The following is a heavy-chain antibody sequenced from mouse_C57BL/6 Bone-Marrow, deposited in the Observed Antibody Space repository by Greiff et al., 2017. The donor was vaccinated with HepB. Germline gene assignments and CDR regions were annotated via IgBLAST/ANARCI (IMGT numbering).Heavy chain of an antibody. CDR2: ISYDGSN. J-gene: IGHJ1*03. Sequence: VQLQQSGPGLVKPSQSLSLTCSVTGYSITSGYYWNWIRQFPGNKLEWMGYISYDGSNNYNPSLKNRISITRDTSKNQFFLKLNSVTTEDTATYYCARDPHYYGSFYWYFDVWGTGTTVTVSS. V-gene: IGHV3-6*01. CDR3: ARDPHYYGSFYWYFDV. CDR1: GYSITSGYY. D-gene: IGHD1-1*01.